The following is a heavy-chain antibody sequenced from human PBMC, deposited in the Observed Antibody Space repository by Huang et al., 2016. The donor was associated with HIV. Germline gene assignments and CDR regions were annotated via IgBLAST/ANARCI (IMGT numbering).Heavy chain of an antibody. CDR3: ARGTPAAHSDY. V-gene: IGHV4-34*01. CDR2: INHIKNT. D-gene: IGHD6-13*01. J-gene: IGHJ4*02. CDR1: GGSFSGYN. Sequence: QVQLQQWGAGLLKPSETLSLTCAVYGGSFSGYNGSWIRQSPGKGLEWIGEINHIKNTNDNPALKSGVTMSVDTSKNQFSLKLSSVTAADTAVYYCARGTPAAHSDYWGQVTLVTVYS.